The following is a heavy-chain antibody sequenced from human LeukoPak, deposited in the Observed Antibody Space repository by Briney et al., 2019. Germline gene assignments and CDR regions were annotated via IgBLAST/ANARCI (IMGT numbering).Heavy chain of an antibody. Sequence: SESLSLTCIVSGGSISSYYWIWIRQPAGKGLEWIGRISTSGSTNYNPSLKSRATMSVDTSKNQFSLKLSSLTAADTAVYYCARVIGEAAGRVDVWGQGTTVTVSS. V-gene: IGHV4-4*07. D-gene: IGHD6-13*01. CDR1: GGSISSYY. J-gene: IGHJ6*02. CDR2: ISTSGST. CDR3: ARVIGEAAGRVDV.